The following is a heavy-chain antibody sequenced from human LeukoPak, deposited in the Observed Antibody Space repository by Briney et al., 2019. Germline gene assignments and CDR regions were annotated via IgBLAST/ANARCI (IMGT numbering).Heavy chain of an antibody. D-gene: IGHD3-22*01. CDR2: ISGSGATT. Sequence: GGSLTLTCAVSGFSFRTYAMTWIRQAPGKGLEWVSSISGSGATTYNADPLTGRFTISRDNSENTLYLQMNSLSAEGTAVYYCVKESTSSGYYYAPDYWGQGTLVTVS. V-gene: IGHV3-23*01. J-gene: IGHJ4*02. CDR1: GFSFRTYA. CDR3: VKESTSSGYYYAPDY.